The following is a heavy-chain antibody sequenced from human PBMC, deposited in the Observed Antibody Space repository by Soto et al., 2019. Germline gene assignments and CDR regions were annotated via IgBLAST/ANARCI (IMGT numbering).Heavy chain of an antibody. J-gene: IGHJ5*02. CDR2: IYWDDVK. CDR3: VHRVSDGNRGLWFDP. D-gene: IGHD3-10*01. CDR1: GFSLSTSGVG. Sequence: QITLKESGPTLVKPTQTLTLTCTFSGFSLSTSGVGVGRIRQPPGKALEWLALIYWDDVKWYSPSLKSRLTITKDTSRNQVVLTMTNMDPVDTATYYCVHRVSDGNRGLWFDPWGQGTMVTVSS. V-gene: IGHV2-5*02.